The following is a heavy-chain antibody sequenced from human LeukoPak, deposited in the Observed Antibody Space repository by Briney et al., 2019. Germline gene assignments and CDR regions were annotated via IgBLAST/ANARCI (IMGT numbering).Heavy chain of an antibody. CDR1: GFTFSSYS. D-gene: IGHD3-16*01. Sequence: GGSLRLSCAASGFTFSSYSMNWVRQAPGKGLEWVANINQDRSEKYYVESVKGRFTISRDNAKNSLYLQMNSLRAEDTAVYYCARSGSFRGRFDYWGQGTLVTVSS. CDR3: ARSGSFRGRFDY. V-gene: IGHV3-7*03. CDR2: INQDRSEK. J-gene: IGHJ4*02.